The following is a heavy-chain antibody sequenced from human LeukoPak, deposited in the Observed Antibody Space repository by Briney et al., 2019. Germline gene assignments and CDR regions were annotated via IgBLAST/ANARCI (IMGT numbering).Heavy chain of an antibody. CDR3: ASSYYDSSGYYRPSDY. CDR2: ISYDGSNK. D-gene: IGHD3-22*01. V-gene: IGHV3-30*01. CDR1: GFTFSSYA. Sequence: PGRSLRLSCAASGFTFSSYAMHWVRQAPGKGLEWVAVISYDGSNKYYADSVKGRFTISRDNSKNTLYLQMNSLRAEDTAVYYCASSYYDSSGYYRPSDYWGQGTLVTVSS. J-gene: IGHJ4*02.